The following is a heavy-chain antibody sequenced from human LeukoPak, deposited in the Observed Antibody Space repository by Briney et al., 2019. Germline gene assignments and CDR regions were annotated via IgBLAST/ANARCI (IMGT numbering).Heavy chain of an antibody. J-gene: IGHJ4*02. CDR2: INPSGGST. CDR1: GYTFTSYY. V-gene: IGHV1-46*01. D-gene: IGHD3-22*01. Sequence: ASVNVSCKASGYTFTSYYMHWVRQAPGQGLEGMGIINPSGGSTSYAQKLQGGVTMTRDTSTSTVYMELRSLRSEDPAVYYCAREPPHPGILNDSRGLDYWAQGTLVTVSS. CDR3: AREPPHPGILNDSRGLDY.